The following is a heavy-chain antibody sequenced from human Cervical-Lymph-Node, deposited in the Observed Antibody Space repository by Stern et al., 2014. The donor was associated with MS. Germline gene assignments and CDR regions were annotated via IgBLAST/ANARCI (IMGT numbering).Heavy chain of an antibody. CDR1: GGSISSYY. V-gene: IGHV4-59*01. Sequence: QVQLQESGPGLVKPSETLSLTCTVSGGSISSYYWSWIRQPPGKGLEWIGYIYCSGSTTYNPSLKSRVTISVDTSKNQFSLKLSSVTAADTAVYYCARDLLRDGMGVWGQGTTVTVSS. CDR2: IYCSGST. D-gene: IGHD1-26*01. CDR3: ARDLLRDGMGV. J-gene: IGHJ6*02.